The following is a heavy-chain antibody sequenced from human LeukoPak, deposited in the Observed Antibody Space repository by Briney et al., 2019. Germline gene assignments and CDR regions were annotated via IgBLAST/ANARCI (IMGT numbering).Heavy chain of an antibody. Sequence: GGSLRLSCAASGFTLSSNYMSWVRQAPGKGLEGVSVIYSGGSKYYSDYVKGRFTMSRDNSKDTVYLKMNSLRAEDTAVYYCAREDGADDYWGQGTLVTVSS. V-gene: IGHV3-53*01. J-gene: IGHJ4*02. CDR2: IYSGGSK. CDR1: GFTLSSNY. CDR3: AREDGADDY.